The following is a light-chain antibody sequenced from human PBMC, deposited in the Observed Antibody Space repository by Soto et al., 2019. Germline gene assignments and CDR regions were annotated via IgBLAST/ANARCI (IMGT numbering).Light chain of an antibody. Sequence: QLELTQSPSASASPGASVKLTCTLSSGHSDYAIAWHQQQPEKGPRYLMKVTSDGSHTKGDGIPDRFSGSSSGADRYLTISSLRSDDEADYYCQAWGTGGVFGGGTKVTVL. CDR2: VTSDGSH. CDR1: SGHSDYA. J-gene: IGLJ3*02. V-gene: IGLV4-69*01. CDR3: QAWGTGGV.